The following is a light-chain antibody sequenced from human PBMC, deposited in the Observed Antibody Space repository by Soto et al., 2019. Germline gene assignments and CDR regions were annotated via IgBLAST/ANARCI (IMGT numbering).Light chain of an antibody. CDR1: SSDVGDFNY. Sequence: QSALTQPASVSGSPGQLITISCTGTSSDVGDFNYVSWYQQHPGKAPKLMIYDVGNRPSGVSIRFSGSKSGSTASLTISGLQAEDEADYYCSSFSSSTTRVFGTGTKVTVL. V-gene: IGLV2-14*01. CDR2: DVG. J-gene: IGLJ1*01. CDR3: SSFSSSTTRV.